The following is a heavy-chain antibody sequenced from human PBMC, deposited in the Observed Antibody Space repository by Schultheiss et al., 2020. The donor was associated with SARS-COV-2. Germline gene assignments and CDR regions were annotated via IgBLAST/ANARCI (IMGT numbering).Heavy chain of an antibody. V-gene: IGHV4-34*01. CDR2: INHSGST. Sequence: SETLSLTCAVYGGSFSGYYWSWIRQPPGKGLEWIVEINHSGSTNYNPSLKSRVTISVDTSKNQFSLKLSSVTAADTAVYYCARGLTIAARPNAFDIWGQGTMVTVSS. CDR1: GGSFSGYY. CDR3: ARGLTIAARPNAFDI. J-gene: IGHJ3*02. D-gene: IGHD6-6*01.